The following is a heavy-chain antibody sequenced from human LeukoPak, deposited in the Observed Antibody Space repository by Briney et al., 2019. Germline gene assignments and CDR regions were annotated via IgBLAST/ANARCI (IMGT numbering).Heavy chain of an antibody. CDR1: GFTFSSYS. J-gene: IGHJ4*02. CDR2: ISGSGGST. Sequence: GGSLRLSCAASGFTFSSYSMNWVRQAPGKGLEWVSAISGSGGSTYYADSVKGRFTISRDNSKNTLYLQMNSLRAEDTAVYYCARRLPYYYDSSGRTNFDYWGQGTLVTVSS. D-gene: IGHD3-22*01. V-gene: IGHV3-23*01. CDR3: ARRLPYYYDSSGRTNFDY.